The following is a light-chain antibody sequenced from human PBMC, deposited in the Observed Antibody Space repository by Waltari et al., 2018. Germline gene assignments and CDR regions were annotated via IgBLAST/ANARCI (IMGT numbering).Light chain of an antibody. V-gene: IGLV2-11*01. Sequence: QSALTQPPSVSGSPGQSVTISCTGTSSDVGSYNFVSWYQQHPDQAPKILIYDVNKRPSGVPDRFSGSKSGNTASLTISGLQGEDEADYYCCSYAGSYTYVFGTGTKVTAL. CDR1: SSDVGSYNF. J-gene: IGLJ1*01. CDR3: CSYAGSYTYV. CDR2: DVN.